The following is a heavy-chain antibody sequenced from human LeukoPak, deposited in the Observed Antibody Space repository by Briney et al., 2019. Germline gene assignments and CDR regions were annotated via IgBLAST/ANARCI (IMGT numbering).Heavy chain of an antibody. D-gene: IGHD3-22*01. CDR3: AGTFDYYDSSGYSVLGAFDI. V-gene: IGHV4-38-2*01. CDR1: GYSISSGYY. J-gene: IGHJ3*02. CDR2: IYDSGST. Sequence: PSETLSLTCAVSGYSISSGYYWGWIRQPPGKGLEWIGSIYDSGSTYYNPSLKSRVTISVDTSKNQFSLKLSSVTAADTAVYYCAGTFDYYDSSGYSVLGAFDIWGQGTMVTVSS.